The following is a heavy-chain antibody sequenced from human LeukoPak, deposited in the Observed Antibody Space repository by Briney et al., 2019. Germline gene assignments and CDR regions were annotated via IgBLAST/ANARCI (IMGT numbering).Heavy chain of an antibody. CDR3: XXGPXXYDSXXXXYVLGY. J-gene: IGHJ4*02. CDR1: GFTFSSYA. CDR2: ISDSGVDT. V-gene: IGHV3-23*01. D-gene: IGHD3-22*01. Sequence: GGSLRLSCAASGFTFSSYAMSWVRQAPGRGLEWVSVISDSGVDTSYADSGKGRFTISRDNSKNTLYLRMNSLRAEDTAVYYCXXGPXXYDSXXXXYVLGYWGQGTLVTVSS.